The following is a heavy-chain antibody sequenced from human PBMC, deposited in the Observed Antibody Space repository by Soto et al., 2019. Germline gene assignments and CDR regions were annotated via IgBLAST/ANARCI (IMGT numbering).Heavy chain of an antibody. CDR3: ARGDGSQASWSNYWYFDL. J-gene: IGHJ2*01. CDR2: IYHSGST. Sequence: SETLSLTCAVSGGSISSGGYSWGWIRQPPGKGLEWIGYIYHSGSTYYNPSLKSRVTISVDRSKNQFSLKLSSVTAADTAVHYCARGDGSQASWSNYWYFDLWGRGTLVTVSS. V-gene: IGHV4-30-2*01. CDR1: GGSISSGGYS. D-gene: IGHD6-13*01.